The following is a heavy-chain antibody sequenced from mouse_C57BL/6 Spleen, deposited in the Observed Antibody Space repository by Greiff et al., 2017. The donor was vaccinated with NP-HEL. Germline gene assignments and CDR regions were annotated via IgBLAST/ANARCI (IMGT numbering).Heavy chain of an antibody. Sequence: EVQVVESGGDLVKPGGSLKLSCAASGFTFSSYGMSWVRQTPDKRLAWVATIRSGGSYTYYPDSLKGRFTISRDNSKNTLYLQMSSLKSEDTAMYYCASYDGYSWFAYWGQGTLVTVSA. CDR1: GFTFSSYG. D-gene: IGHD2-3*01. CDR3: ASYDGYSWFAY. V-gene: IGHV5-6*01. J-gene: IGHJ3*01. CDR2: IRSGGSYT.